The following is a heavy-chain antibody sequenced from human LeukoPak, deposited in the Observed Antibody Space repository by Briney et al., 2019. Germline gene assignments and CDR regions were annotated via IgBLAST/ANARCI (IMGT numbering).Heavy chain of an antibody. J-gene: IGHJ4*02. Sequence: PGGSLRLSCAASGFTVSSNYMSWVRQAPGKGLAWVSVLYSGGNTYYADSVKGRFTISRDNSKNMLFLQMNSLRAEDTAVYYCAKGGLDIVVVPALFLDYWGQGTLVTVSS. CDR2: LYSGGNT. D-gene: IGHD2-2*03. V-gene: IGHV3-66*01. CDR1: GFTVSSNY. CDR3: AKGGLDIVVVPALFLDY.